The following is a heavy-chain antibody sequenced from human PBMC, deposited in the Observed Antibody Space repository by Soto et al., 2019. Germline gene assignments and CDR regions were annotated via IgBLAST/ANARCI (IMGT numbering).Heavy chain of an antibody. J-gene: IGHJ4*02. CDR3: ARGRSSGWYGGVFDY. V-gene: IGHV1-69*01. CDR2: IVPIFGTA. D-gene: IGHD6-19*01. Sequence: QVQLVQSGTEVKKPGSSVNVSCKTSGGTFRSYAISWVRQAPGQGREWMGVIVPIFGTANYAQKFQGRVTITADEATSTAYLELSSLRSEDTAVYYCARGRSSGWYGGVFDYWGQGTLVTVSS. CDR1: GGTFRSYA.